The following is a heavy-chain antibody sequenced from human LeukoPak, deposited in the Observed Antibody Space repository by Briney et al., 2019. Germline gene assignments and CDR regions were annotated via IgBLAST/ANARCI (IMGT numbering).Heavy chain of an antibody. CDR1: GFTFSSYG. J-gene: IGHJ4*02. V-gene: IGHV3-30*02. CDR2: IRHDGSNK. Sequence: PGGSLRLSCAASGFTFSSYGMHWVRQAPGKGLEWVAFIRHDGSNKYYADSVKGRFTISRDNSKNTLYVQMNSLRAEDTAVYYCAKGGYYDFWSGYYLGDYWGQGTLVTVSS. D-gene: IGHD3-3*01. CDR3: AKGGYYDFWSGYYLGDY.